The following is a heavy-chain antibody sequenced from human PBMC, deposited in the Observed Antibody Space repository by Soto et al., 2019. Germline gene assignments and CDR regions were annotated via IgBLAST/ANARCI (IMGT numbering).Heavy chain of an antibody. CDR2: IWYDGSNK. J-gene: IGHJ6*03. Sequence: GGSLRLSCAASGFTFSSYGMHWVRQAPGKGLEWVAVIWYDGSNKYYADSVKGRFTISRDNSKNTLYLQMNSLRAEDTAVYYCARGGIVVVPAALYMDVWGKGTTVTVSS. CDR1: GFTFSSYG. D-gene: IGHD2-2*01. V-gene: IGHV3-33*01. CDR3: ARGGIVVVPAALYMDV.